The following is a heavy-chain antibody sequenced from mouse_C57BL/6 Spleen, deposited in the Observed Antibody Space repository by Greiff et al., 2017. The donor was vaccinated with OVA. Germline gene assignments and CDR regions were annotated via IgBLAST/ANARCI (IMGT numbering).Heavy chain of an antibody. CDR1: GYTFTSYW. D-gene: IGHD3-2*02. J-gene: IGHJ2*01. V-gene: IGHV1-61*01. CDR3: ARWSGHYFDY. Sequence: QVQLQQSGAELVRPGSSVKLSCKASGYTFTSYWMDWVKQRPGQGLEWIGNIYPSDSETHYNQKFKDKATLTVDKSSSTAYMQLSSLTSEDSAVYYCARWSGHYFDYWGQGTTLTVSS. CDR2: IYPSDSET.